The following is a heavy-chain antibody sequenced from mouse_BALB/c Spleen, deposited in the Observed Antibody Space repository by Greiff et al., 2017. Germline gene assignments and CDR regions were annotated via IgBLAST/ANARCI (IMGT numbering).Heavy chain of an antibody. CDR3: ARGDYGSSSAMDY. J-gene: IGHJ4*01. Sequence: VQLQQSGAELVRSGASVKMSCKASGYTFTSYNMHWVKQRPEQGLEWIGWIDPENGNTIYDPKFQGKASITADTSSNTAYLQLSSLTSEDTAVYYCARGDYGSSSAMDYWGQGTSVTVSS. CDR2: IDPENGNT. CDR1: GYTFTSYN. D-gene: IGHD1-1*01. V-gene: IGHV14-1*02.